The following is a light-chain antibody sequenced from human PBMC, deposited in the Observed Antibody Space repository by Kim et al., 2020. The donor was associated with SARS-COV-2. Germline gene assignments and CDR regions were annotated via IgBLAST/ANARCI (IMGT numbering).Light chain of an antibody. CDR1: QSVGSN. J-gene: IGKJ1*01. CDR2: GAS. CDR3: QQYNDWPQT. Sequence: VSPGERATLSCRASQSVGSNLAWYQQKPGQAPRLLIFGASGRATGITARFSGSGSGTEFTLTISSLQSEDFAVYYCQQYNDWPQTFGQGTKVDIK. V-gene: IGKV3-15*01.